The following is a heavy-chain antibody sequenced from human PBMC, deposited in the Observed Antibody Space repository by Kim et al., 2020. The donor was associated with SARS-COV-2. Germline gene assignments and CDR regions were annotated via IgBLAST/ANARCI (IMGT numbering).Heavy chain of an antibody. J-gene: IGHJ4*02. CDR2: ISGSGGST. D-gene: IGHD4-4*01. V-gene: IGHV3-23*01. Sequence: GGSLRLSCAASGFTFSSYAMSWVRQAPGKGLEWVSAISGSGGSTYYADSVKGRFTISRDNSKNTLYLQMNSLRAEDTAVYYCANTKGHSRGLYYFDYWGQGTLVTVSS. CDR1: GFTFSSYA. CDR3: ANTKGHSRGLYYFDY.